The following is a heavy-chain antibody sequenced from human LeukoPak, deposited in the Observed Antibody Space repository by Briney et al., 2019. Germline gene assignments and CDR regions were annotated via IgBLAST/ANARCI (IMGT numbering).Heavy chain of an antibody. J-gene: IGHJ4*02. D-gene: IGHD3-3*01. CDR3: ARDTNRAYDFWSGYQPNVFDY. CDR1: GYTFTGYY. CDR2: INPNSGGT. Sequence: ASVKVSCKASGYTFTGYYMHWVRQAPGQGLEWMGWINPNSGGTNYAQKFQGRVTMTRDTSISTAYMELSRLRSDDTAVYYCARDTNRAYDFWSGYQPNVFDYWGQGTLVTVSS. V-gene: IGHV1-2*02.